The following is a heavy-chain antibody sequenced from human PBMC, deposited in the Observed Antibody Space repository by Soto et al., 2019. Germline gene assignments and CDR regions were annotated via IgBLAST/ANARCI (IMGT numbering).Heavy chain of an antibody. D-gene: IGHD1-26*01. V-gene: IGHV1-69*13. Sequence: SVKVSCKASGGTFSSYAISWVRQAPGQGLEWMGGIIPIFGTANYAQKFQGRVTITADESTSTAYMELSSLRSEGTAVYYCARGSVVGATTPTAPNYYYYYYGMDVWGQGTTVTVSS. J-gene: IGHJ6*02. CDR1: GGTFSSYA. CDR2: IIPIFGTA. CDR3: ARGSVVGATTPTAPNYYYYYYGMDV.